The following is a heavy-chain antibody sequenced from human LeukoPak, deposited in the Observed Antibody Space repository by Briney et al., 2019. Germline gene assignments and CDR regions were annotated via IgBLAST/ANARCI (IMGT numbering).Heavy chain of an antibody. D-gene: IGHD3-10*01. CDR2: INQDGSET. V-gene: IGHV3-7*02. Sequence: GGSLRLSCAASGFTFRSHWMSWVRQAPGKGLEWVANINQDGSETHYVDSVKGRFTISRDNAWNSLYLQMNSLRAEDTAVYYCAEEVLLWFGAPGPNHLDYWGQGTLVTVSS. CDR1: GFTFRSHW. CDR3: AEEVLLWFGAPGPNHLDY. J-gene: IGHJ4*02.